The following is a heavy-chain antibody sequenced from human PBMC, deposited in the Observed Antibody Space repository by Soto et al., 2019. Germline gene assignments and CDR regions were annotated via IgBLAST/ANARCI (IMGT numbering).Heavy chain of an antibody. CDR3: ARGISFYYGSGTLDPYGMDV. Sequence: GASVKVSCKASGYTFTGYYMHWVRQAPGQGLEWMGGIIPIFGTANYAQKFQGRVTITADESTSTAYMELSSLRSEDTAVYYCARGISFYYGSGTLDPYGMDVWGQGTTVTVSS. CDR1: GYTFTGYY. V-gene: IGHV1-69*13. CDR2: IIPIFGTA. D-gene: IGHD3-10*01. J-gene: IGHJ6*02.